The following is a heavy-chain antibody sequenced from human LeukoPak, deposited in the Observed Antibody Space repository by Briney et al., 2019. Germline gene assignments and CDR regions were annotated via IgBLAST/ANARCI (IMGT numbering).Heavy chain of an antibody. J-gene: IGHJ3*02. Sequence: PGRSLRLSCAASGFTFSSYAMHWVRQAPGKGLEWVAVISYDGSNKYYADSVKGRFTISRDNSKNTLYLQMNSLRAEDTAVYYCARDPPLYSSSWLDAFDIWGQGTMVTVSS. CDR1: GFTFSSYA. CDR3: ARDPPLYSSSWLDAFDI. CDR2: ISYDGSNK. D-gene: IGHD6-13*01. V-gene: IGHV3-30-3*01.